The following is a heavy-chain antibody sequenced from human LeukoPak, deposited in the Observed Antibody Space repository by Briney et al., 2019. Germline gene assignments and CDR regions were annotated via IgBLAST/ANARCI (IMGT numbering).Heavy chain of an antibody. CDR1: GGSISSYY. D-gene: IGHD5-24*01. V-gene: IGHV4-59*01. Sequence: PSETLSLTCTVSGGSISSYYWSWIRQPPGKGLEWLGYIHYSGSTNHNPSLKSRVTISVDTPKKQFSLRLSFVTAADTAVYYCARSVEMATIPFDYWGQGTLVTVSS. CDR2: IHYSGST. CDR3: ARSVEMATIPFDY. J-gene: IGHJ4*02.